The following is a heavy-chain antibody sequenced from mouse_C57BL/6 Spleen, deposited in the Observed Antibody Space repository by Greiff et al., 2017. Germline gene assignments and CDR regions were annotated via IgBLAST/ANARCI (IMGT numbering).Heavy chain of an antibody. Sequence: QVQLQQSGAELARPGASVKLSCKASGYTFTSYGISWVKQRPGQGLEWIGEIYPRSGNTYYNEKFKGKATLTADKSSSTAYMELRSLTSEDSAVYFFARERTTFDYWGQGTTLTVSS. CDR1: GYTFTSYG. D-gene: IGHD2-13*01. V-gene: IGHV1-81*01. J-gene: IGHJ2*01. CDR2: IYPRSGNT. CDR3: ARERTTFDY.